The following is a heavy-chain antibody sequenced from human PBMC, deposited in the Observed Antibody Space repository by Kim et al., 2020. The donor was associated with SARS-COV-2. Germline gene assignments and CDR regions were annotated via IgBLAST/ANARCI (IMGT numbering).Heavy chain of an antibody. Sequence: KSRVSISVDTSKNQFSLKLSSVTAADTAVYYCARLTVFRFFVGLSKVWFDPWGQGTLVTVSS. V-gene: IGHV4-39*01. J-gene: IGHJ5*02. CDR3: ARLTVFRFFVGLSKVWFDP. D-gene: IGHD3-9*01.